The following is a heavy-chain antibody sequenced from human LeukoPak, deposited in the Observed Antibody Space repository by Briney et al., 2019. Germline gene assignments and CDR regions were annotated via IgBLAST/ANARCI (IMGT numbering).Heavy chain of an antibody. CDR1: GYTFTGYY. J-gene: IGHJ4*02. CDR2: INPNSGGT. D-gene: IGHD5-24*01. V-gene: IGHV1-2*02. Sequence: GASVKVSCKASGYTFTGYYMHWVRQAPGQGLEWMGWINPNSGGTNYAQKFQGRVTMTRDTSISTAYMELSGLRSDDTAVFYCAREDGYNYGYWGQGTLVTVSS. CDR3: AREDGYNYGY.